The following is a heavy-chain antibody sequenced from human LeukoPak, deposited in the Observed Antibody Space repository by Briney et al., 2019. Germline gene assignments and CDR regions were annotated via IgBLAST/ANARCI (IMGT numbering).Heavy chain of an antibody. Sequence: GGSLRLSCVASGFTFSNFAIHWVRQAPGKGLQWVGVISDDGTNTYYADSVKGRFAISRDRSKNTVYLQMNSLRAEDTARYYCARDQFDGDAFDIWGQGTMVTVSS. CDR3: ARDQFDGDAFDI. V-gene: IGHV3-30*09. D-gene: IGHD5-24*01. CDR1: GFTFSNFA. J-gene: IGHJ3*02. CDR2: ISDDGTNT.